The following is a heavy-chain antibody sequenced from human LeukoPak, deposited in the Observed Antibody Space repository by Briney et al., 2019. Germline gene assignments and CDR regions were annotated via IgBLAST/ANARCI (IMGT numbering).Heavy chain of an antibody. Sequence: PGGSLRLSCAASGFTFSSYSMNWVRQAPGKGLEWVSSISSSSSYIYYADSVKGRFTISRDNAKNSLYLQMNSLRAEDTAVYYCARDPHSYGSFDYWGQGTLVTVSS. V-gene: IGHV3-21*01. CDR2: ISSSSSYI. CDR3: ARDPHSYGSFDY. J-gene: IGHJ4*02. CDR1: GFTFSSYS. D-gene: IGHD5-18*01.